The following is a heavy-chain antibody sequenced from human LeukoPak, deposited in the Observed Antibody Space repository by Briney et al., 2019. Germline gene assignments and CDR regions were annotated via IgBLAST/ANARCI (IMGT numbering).Heavy chain of an antibody. CDR1: TFTFSNYW. Sequence: RSGGSLRLSCAASTFTFSNYWMSWVRQAPGKGLKWVANIKQDGSEKYYVDSVKGRFTISRDNSKNTLYLQMSSLRGEDTAVYYCARGGTRQIGSYPEDYWGQGTLVTVSS. J-gene: IGHJ4*02. CDR2: IKQDGSEK. D-gene: IGHD1-26*01. V-gene: IGHV3-7*03. CDR3: ARGGTRQIGSYPEDY.